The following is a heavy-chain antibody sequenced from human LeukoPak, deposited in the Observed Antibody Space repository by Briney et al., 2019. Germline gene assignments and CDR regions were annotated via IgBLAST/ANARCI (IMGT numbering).Heavy chain of an antibody. CDR2: INPSDGTK. V-gene: IGHV1-46*01. J-gene: IGHJ4*02. Sequence: GASVKVSCKASGYTFTTNKLHWVRQAPGQGLEWMGMINPSDGTKIYAQRFQGRVTMTTDTSTSTVYMEVSSLTSEDTAVYYCARSLLHCGGDCYSFDYWGQGTLVTVSS. CDR3: ARSLLHCGGDCYSFDY. CDR1: GYTFTTNK. D-gene: IGHD2-21*02.